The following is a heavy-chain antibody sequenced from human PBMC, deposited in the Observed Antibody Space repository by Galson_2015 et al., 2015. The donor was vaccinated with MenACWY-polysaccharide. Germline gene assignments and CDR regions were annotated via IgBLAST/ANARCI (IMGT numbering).Heavy chain of an antibody. Sequence: SLRLSCAASTVTFRGSGMHWVRQAPGKGLEWVAVIQYDAVYKQYLDSVKGRFSVSRDNSKSTLYLEMNNLRAEDTALYYCASEGMRLVCHAIDTWGQVTLFIV. V-gene: IGHV3-33*01. D-gene: IGHD6-25*01. CDR1: TVTFRGSG. CDR2: IQYDAVYK. J-gene: IGHJ3*02. CDR3: ASEGMRLVCHAIDT.